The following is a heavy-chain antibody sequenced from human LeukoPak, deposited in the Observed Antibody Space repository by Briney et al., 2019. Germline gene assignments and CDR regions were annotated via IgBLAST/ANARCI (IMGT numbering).Heavy chain of an antibody. Sequence: GGSLRLSCAASGFTFDDYGMHWVRQAPGKGLEWVSAITGSGKFTDYADSVKGRFTISRDNSKNTLYLQMNSLRAEDTAIYYCAKRSAESSGYFDSWGQGTLVTVSS. V-gene: IGHV3-23*01. CDR3: AKRSAESSGYFDS. D-gene: IGHD6-19*01. CDR2: ITGSGKFT. J-gene: IGHJ4*02. CDR1: GFTFDDYG.